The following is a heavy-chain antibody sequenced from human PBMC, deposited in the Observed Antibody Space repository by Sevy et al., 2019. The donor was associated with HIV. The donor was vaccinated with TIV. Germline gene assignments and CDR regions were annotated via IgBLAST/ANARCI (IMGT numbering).Heavy chain of an antibody. CDR2: INTYTGHT. Sequence: ASEKVSCKTSGYNFGDHGISWVRQVPGQGLEWMGWINTYTGHTNYAHNFQNRVTMTTDTSTTTVYMELRSLRSGDTAVYYCARCGYGSGSYYAPNWGQGTLVTVSS. J-gene: IGHJ4*02. V-gene: IGHV1-18*01. D-gene: IGHD3-10*01. CDR3: ARCGYGSGSYYAPN. CDR1: GYNFGDHG.